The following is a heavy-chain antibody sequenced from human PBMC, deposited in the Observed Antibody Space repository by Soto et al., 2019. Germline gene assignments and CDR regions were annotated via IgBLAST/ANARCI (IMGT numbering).Heavy chain of an antibody. CDR2: INAGNGNT. D-gene: IGHD2-2*01. J-gene: IGHJ3*02. CDR3: ARSPHCSSTSCYANAFDI. Sequence: EASVKVSCKASGYTFTSYAMHWVRQAPGQRLEWMGWINAGNGNTKYSQKFQGRVTITRDTSASTAYMELSSLRSEDTAVYYCARSPHCSSTSCYANAFDIWGQGTMVTVSS. V-gene: IGHV1-3*01. CDR1: GYTFTSYA.